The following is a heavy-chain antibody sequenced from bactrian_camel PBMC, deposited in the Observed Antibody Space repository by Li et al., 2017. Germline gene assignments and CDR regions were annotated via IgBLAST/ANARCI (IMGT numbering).Heavy chain of an antibody. D-gene: IGHD2*01. CDR2: LASDGSS. Sequence: HVQLVESGGGSVQAGGSLRLSCAFDAYTPANVRMAWFRQAPGKEREGVASLASDGSSIYANSLKGRFSISKDNARNWLDLQMDSLEPGDTARYYCAADRRRHGPPSLRPGDYSVWGRGTQVTVSS. CDR1: AYTPANVR. CDR3: AADRRRHGPPSLRPGDYSV. V-gene: IGHV3S53*01. J-gene: IGHJ4*01.